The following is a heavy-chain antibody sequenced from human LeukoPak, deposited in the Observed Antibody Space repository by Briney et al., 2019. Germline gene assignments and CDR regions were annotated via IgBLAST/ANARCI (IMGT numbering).Heavy chain of an antibody. CDR2: IYYSGST. D-gene: IGHD1-26*01. CDR3: ARVWGGSYSSDY. CDR1: GGSISSYY. J-gene: IGHJ4*02. V-gene: IGHV4-59*13. Sequence: SETLSLTCNVSGGSISSYYLSWIRQPPGKGLEWIGYIYYSGSTNYNPSLKSRVTISVDTSKNQFSLKLSSVTAADTAVYYCARVWGGSYSSDYWGQGTLVTVSS.